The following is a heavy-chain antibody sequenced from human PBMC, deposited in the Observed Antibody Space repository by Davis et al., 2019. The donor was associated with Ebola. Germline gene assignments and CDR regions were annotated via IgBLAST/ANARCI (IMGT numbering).Heavy chain of an antibody. V-gene: IGHV3-23*01. CDR3: ASYVGASAHVSDY. CDR2: ISGSGGST. CDR1: GFTFSSYA. D-gene: IGHD5-12*01. Sequence: GESLKISCAASGFTFSSYAMSWVRQAPGKGLEWVSAISGSGGSTYYADSVKGRFTISRDNSKNTLYLQMNSLRAEDTAVYYCASYVGASAHVSDYWGQGTLVTVSS. J-gene: IGHJ4*02.